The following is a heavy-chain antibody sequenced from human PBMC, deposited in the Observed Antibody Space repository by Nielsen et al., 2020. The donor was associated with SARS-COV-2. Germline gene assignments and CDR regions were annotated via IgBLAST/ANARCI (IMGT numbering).Heavy chain of an antibody. CDR2: INAGNGNT. D-gene: IGHD1-20*01. V-gene: IGHV1-3*01. CDR1: GYTFTSYA. CDR3: ARDRNNWNDPALGWFDP. Sequence: ASEKVSCKASGYTFTSYAMHWVRQAPGQRLEWMGWINAGNGNTKYSQKFQGRVTITRDTSASTAYMELSSLRSEDTAVYYCARDRNNWNDPALGWFDPWGQGTLVTVSS. J-gene: IGHJ5*02.